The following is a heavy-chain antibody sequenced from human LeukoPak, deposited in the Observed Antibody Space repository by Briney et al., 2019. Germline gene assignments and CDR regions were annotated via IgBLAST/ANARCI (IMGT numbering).Heavy chain of an antibody. J-gene: IGHJ6*03. D-gene: IGHD1-26*01. Sequence: GGSLRLSCAASGLTFSSYSINWVRQAPGKGLEWVSSISSTSSYIYYADSVKGRFTISRDNTKNSLYLQMNSLRAEDTAVYYCAGVVGYYYYMDVWGKGTTVTVSS. CDR2: ISSTSSYI. V-gene: IGHV3-21*01. CDR1: GLTFSSYS. CDR3: AGVVGYYYYMDV.